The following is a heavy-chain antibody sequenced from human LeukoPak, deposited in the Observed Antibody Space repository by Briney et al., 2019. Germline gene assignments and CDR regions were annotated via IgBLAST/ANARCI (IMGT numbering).Heavy chain of an antibody. CDR2: ISYDGSNK. CDR1: GFTFSSYG. D-gene: IGHD3-22*01. J-gene: IGHJ4*02. CDR3: ARTPLTYYYDSSGYPYYFDY. V-gene: IGHV3-30*03. Sequence: GGSLRLSCAASGFTFSSYGMHWVRQAPGKGLEWVAVISYDGSNKYYADSVKGRFTISRDNSKNTLYLQMNSLRAEDTAVYYCARTPLTYYYDSSGYPYYFDYWGQGTLVTVSS.